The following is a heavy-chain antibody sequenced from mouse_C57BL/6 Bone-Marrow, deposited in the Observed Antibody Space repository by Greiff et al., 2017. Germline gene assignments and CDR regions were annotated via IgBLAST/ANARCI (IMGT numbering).Heavy chain of an antibody. D-gene: IGHD1-1*01. V-gene: IGHV1-64*01. CDR1: GYTFTSYW. J-gene: IGHJ4*01. Sequence: QVQLQQPGAELVKPGASVKLSCKASGYTFTSYWMHWVKQRPGRGLEWIGMIHPNSGSTNYNEKFKSKATLTVDKSSSTAYMQLSSQTSEDSAVYYCAREGEIYDYDSTGAMDYWGQGTSVTVSA. CDR3: AREGEIYDYDSTGAMDY. CDR2: IHPNSGST.